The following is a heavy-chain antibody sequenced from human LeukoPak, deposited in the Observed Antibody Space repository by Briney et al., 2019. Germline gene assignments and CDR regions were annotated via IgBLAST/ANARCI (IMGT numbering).Heavy chain of an antibody. CDR2: INHSGIT. D-gene: IGHD4-17*01. V-gene: IGHV4-34*01. J-gene: IGHJ4*02. CDR3: ANPARDFADSGAITW. CDR1: GGSFSYYC. Sequence: SETLSLTCAVYGGSFSYYCWSWIRQPPGKGPEWIGEINHSGITNYNPSLKSRVTISADTSKNQFSLKLTSVTAADTAVYYCANPARDFADSGAITWWGQGTLVTVSS.